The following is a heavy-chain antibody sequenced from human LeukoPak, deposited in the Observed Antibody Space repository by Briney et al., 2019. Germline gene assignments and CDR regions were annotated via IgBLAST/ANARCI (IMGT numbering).Heavy chain of an antibody. CDR2: IYYSGST. D-gene: IGHD3-3*01. CDR3: ARGAHYDFWSGYYHYYFDY. J-gene: IGHJ4*02. V-gene: IGHV4-31*03. Sequence: SQTLSLTCTVSGGSISSGGYYWSWIRQHPGKGLEWIGYIYYSGSTYYNPSLKSRVTISVDTSKNQFSLKLSSVTAADTAVYYCARGAHYDFWSGYYHYYFDYWGQGTLVTVSS. CDR1: GGSISSGGYY.